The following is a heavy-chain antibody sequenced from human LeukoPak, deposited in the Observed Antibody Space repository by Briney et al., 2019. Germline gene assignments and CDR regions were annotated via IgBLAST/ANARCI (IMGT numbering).Heavy chain of an antibody. CDR2: IYYSEST. V-gene: IGHV4-59*07. CDR1: GGSINSYY. J-gene: IGHJ4*02. Sequence: SDTLSLTCTVSGGSINSYYWSWIRQPPGKGLEWIGYIYYSESTNYNPSLKGRVTISVDTSKNQFSLKMSSVTAADTAVYYCAGGGTWQNGFDYWGQGTLVTVSS. CDR3: AGGGTWQNGFDY. D-gene: IGHD1-1*01.